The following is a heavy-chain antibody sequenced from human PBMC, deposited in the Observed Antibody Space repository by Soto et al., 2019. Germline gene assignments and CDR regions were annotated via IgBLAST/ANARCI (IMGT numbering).Heavy chain of an antibody. CDR2: IYYSGST. Sequence: PSETLSLTCTISGGSISSYYWSWIRQPPGKGLEWIGYIYYSGSTNYNPSLKSRVTISVDTSKNQFSLKLSSVTAADTAVYYCARDGYSSSWYSGWFDPWGQGTLVTVSS. J-gene: IGHJ5*02. V-gene: IGHV4-59*01. CDR1: GGSISSYY. D-gene: IGHD6-13*01. CDR3: ARDGYSSSWYSGWFDP.